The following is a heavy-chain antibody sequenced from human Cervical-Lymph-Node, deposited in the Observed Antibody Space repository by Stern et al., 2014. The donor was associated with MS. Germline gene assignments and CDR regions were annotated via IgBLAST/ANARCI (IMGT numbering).Heavy chain of an antibody. CDR1: GFTFRNYA. J-gene: IGHJ4*02. Sequence: VQLLESGGGVVQPGRSLRLSCVASGFTFRNYAMHWVRQAPGKVLEWVALTSDDGDKNYYSDSVRGRFTVSRNNSKNTLYLQISSLRPDDTATYYCARSAHSDYWGQGSLVIVSS. V-gene: IGHV3-30-3*01. CDR3: ARSAHSDY. CDR2: TSDDGDKN. D-gene: IGHD3-3*02.